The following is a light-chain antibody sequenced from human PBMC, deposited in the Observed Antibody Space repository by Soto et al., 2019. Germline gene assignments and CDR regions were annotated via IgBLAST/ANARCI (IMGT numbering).Light chain of an antibody. CDR2: DAS. CDR3: QQYDNYPLT. Sequence: DIQMTQSPSTLSASVGDRVTITCRASQSVRSWLAWYQQKPGRAPKFLIYDASSWESGVPSRFSGSGSGTEVTLTISNLQPDDFATYDCQQYDNYPLTFGGGTKVEI. CDR1: QSVRSW. J-gene: IGKJ4*01. V-gene: IGKV1-5*01.